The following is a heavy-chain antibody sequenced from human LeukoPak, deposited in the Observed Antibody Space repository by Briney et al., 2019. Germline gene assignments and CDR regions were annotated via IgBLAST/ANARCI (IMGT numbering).Heavy chain of an antibody. J-gene: IGHJ4*02. CDR1: GFTFSDHY. CDR2: TRNKANSYTT. Sequence: PGGSLRLSCVASGFTFSDHYMDWVRQAPGKGLEWVGRTRNKANSYTTEYAASAKGRFTISRDDSKNSLYLQMNSLKTEDTAVYYCARVSLSYYFDYWGQGTLVTVSS. V-gene: IGHV3-72*01. CDR3: ARVSLSYYFDY.